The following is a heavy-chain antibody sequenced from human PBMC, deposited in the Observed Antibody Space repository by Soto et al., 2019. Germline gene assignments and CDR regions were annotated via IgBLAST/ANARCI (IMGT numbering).Heavy chain of an antibody. CDR3: AREGNVGVTRMRYFDH. CDR1: GYTFANYH. V-gene: IGHV1-46*01. J-gene: IGHJ4*01. CDR2: ISPLNGNT. Sequence: ASVKVSCKASGYTFANYHIHWVRQAPGQGLEWMGIISPLNGNTDYPQKLRGRVTLTRDTXTTTVYMELSSLTSDDKALYYFAREGNVGVTRMRYFDHWG. D-gene: IGHD2-21*02.